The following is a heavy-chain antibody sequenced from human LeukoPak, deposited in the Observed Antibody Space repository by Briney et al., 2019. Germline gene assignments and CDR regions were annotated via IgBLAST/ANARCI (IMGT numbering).Heavy chain of an antibody. J-gene: IGHJ4*02. CDR2: INSDGSST. V-gene: IGHV3-74*01. CDR1: GFTFSSYW. D-gene: IGHD6-19*01. CDR3: AREGSGWYYFDY. Sequence: GGSLRLSCAASGFTFSSYWMHWVRQAPGKGLVWVSRINSDGSSTSYADSVKGRFTTSRDNAKNTLYLQMNRLRAEDTAVYYCAREGSGWYYFDYWGQGTLVTVSS.